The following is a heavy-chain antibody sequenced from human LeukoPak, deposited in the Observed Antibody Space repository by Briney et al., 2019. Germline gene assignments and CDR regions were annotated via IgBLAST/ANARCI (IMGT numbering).Heavy chain of an antibody. CDR3: AKTGRTAPLYYGMDV. Sequence: QPGGSLRLSCAASGCTFSSYAMSWVRQAPGQELEWVSAISGCDGSTYYADSVKGRLTISRDNSKNTLYQQMNSLRAEDTAVYYCAKTGRTAPLYYGMDVWGKGTTVTVSS. CDR2: ISGCDGST. D-gene: IGHD4-17*01. V-gene: IGHV3-23*01. CDR1: GCTFSSYA. J-gene: IGHJ6*04.